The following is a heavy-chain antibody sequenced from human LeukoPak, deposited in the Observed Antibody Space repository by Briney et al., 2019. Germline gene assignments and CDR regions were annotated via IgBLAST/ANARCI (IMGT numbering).Heavy chain of an antibody. J-gene: IGHJ4*02. V-gene: IGHV3-9*01. D-gene: IGHD2-21*01. Sequence: GGSLRLSCAASGFTFDDYAMHWVRQAPGKGLERVSGISWNSGSIGYADSVKGRFTISRDNAKNSLYLQMNSLRAEDTALYYCAKARLLHFDYWGQGTLVTVSS. CDR3: AKARLLHFDY. CDR2: ISWNSGSI. CDR1: GFTFDDYA.